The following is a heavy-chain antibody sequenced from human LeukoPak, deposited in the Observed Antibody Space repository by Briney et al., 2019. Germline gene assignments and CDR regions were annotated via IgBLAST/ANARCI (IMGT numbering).Heavy chain of an antibody. CDR3: ARGSGSGDPPYWFDP. V-gene: IGHV4-61*02. CDR2: IYTSGST. CDR1: GGSISSGSYY. D-gene: IGHD7-27*01. J-gene: IGHJ5*02. Sequence: PSQTLSLTCTVSGGSISSGSYYWSWIRRPAGKGLEWIGRIYTSGSTNYNPSLKSRVTISVDTSKNQFSLKLSSVTAADTAVYYCARGSGSGDPPYWFDPWGQGTLVTVPS.